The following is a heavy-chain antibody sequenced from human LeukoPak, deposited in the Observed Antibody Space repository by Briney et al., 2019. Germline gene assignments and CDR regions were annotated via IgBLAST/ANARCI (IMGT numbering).Heavy chain of an antibody. D-gene: IGHD3-22*01. CDR3: ASAGILYSSGYYAIDY. CDR1: GYTFTSYG. V-gene: IGHV1-8*02. CDR2: MNPNSGNT. Sequence: ASVKVSCKASGYTFTSYGISWVRQATGQGLEWMGWMNPNSGNTGYAQKFQGRVTMTRNTSISTAYMELSSLRSEDTAVYYCASAGILYSSGYYAIDYWGQGALVTVSS. J-gene: IGHJ4*02.